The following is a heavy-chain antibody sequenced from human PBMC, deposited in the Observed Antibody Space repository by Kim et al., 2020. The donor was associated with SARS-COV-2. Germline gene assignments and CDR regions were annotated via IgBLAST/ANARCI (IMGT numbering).Heavy chain of an antibody. D-gene: IGHD2-15*01. CDR2: IKQDGSEK. CDR3: ARDQLVVVAATRVDYYYYGMDV. CDR1: GFTFSSYW. V-gene: IGHV3-7*01. Sequence: GGSLRLSCAASGFTFSSYWMSWVRQAPGKGLEWVANIKQDGSEKYYVDSVKGRFTISRDNAKNSLYLQMNSLRAEDTAVYYCARDQLVVVAATRVDYYYYGMDVWGQGTTVTVSS. J-gene: IGHJ6*02.